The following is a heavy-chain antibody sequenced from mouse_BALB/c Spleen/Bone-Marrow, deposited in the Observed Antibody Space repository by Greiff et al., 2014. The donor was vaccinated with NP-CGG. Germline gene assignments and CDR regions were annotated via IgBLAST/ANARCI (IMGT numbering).Heavy chain of an antibody. CDR1: GFNIKDNY. CDR3: ARSGDGPLAY. D-gene: IGHD2-3*01. CDR2: IDPANGIT. Sequence: EVQLQESGAELVKPGASVKLSCTASGFNIKDNYIHWVKQRPEQGLEWIGRIDPANGITKYGPKFQGKTTITTDTSSNTAYLQLSSLTSEDTAVYYCARSGDGPLAYWGQGTLVTVSA. J-gene: IGHJ3*01. V-gene: IGHV14-3*02.